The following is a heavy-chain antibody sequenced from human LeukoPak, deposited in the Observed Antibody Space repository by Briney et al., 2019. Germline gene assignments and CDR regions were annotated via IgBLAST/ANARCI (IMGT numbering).Heavy chain of an antibody. CDR3: ARRRGNYYGSGSYYSFGY. J-gene: IGHJ4*02. CDR2: IYYSGST. V-gene: IGHV4-39*01. Sequence: SETLSLTCTVSGGSISSSSYYWGWIRQPPGKGLEWIGSIYYSGSTYYNPSLKSRVTISVDTSKNQFSLKLSSVTAADTAVYYCARRRGNYYGSGSYYSFGYWGQGTLVTVSS. D-gene: IGHD3-10*01. CDR1: GGSISSSSYY.